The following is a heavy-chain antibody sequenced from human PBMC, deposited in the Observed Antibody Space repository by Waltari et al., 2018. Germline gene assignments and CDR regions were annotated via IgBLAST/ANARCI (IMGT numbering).Heavy chain of an antibody. CDR1: GYSISSGYY. CDR2: IYDSGST. J-gene: IGHJ6*03. Sequence: QVQLQESGPGLVKPSETLSLTCTVSGYSISSGYYLGWIRPPPGKGLEWIGKIYDSGSTHYNTSLKSRVTISVDTSKNQFYLKLSSVTAADTAVYYCARRAAITAAGPTYYMDVWGKGTTVTVSS. CDR3: ARRAAITAAGPTYYMDV. V-gene: IGHV4-38-2*02. D-gene: IGHD6-13*01.